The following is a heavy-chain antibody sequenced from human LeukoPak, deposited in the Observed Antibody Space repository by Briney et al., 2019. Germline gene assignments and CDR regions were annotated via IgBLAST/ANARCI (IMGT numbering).Heavy chain of an antibody. CDR3: ARDRVEYSYDAFDI. CDR1: GGSISSYY. Sequence: SETLSLTCTVSGGSISSYYWSWVRQPPGKGLEWIGYIYYSGSTNYNPSLKSRVTISVDTSKNQFSLKLSSVTAADTAVYYCARDRVEYSYDAFDIWGQGTMVTVSS. J-gene: IGHJ3*02. V-gene: IGHV4-59*01. D-gene: IGHD5-18*01. CDR2: IYYSGST.